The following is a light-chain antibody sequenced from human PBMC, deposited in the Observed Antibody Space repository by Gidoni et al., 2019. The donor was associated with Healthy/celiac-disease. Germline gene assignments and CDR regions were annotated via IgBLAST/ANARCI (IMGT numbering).Light chain of an antibody. CDR2: DAS. V-gene: IGKV3-11*01. CDR1: QSVSSY. CDR3: QQRSNWLT. J-gene: IGKJ4*01. Sequence: EIVFTQSPATLSLSPGERATLSCRDSQSVSSYLAWYQQKPGQAPRLLIYDASNRATGIPARFSGSGSGTDFTLTISSLEPEDFAVYYCQQRSNWLTFGGGTKVEIK.